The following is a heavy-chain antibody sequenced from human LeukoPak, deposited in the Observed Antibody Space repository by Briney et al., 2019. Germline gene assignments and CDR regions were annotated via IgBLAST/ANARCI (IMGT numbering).Heavy chain of an antibody. Sequence: QPGGSLRLSCAASGFTFSSYAMSWVRQAPGKGLEWVSTLSGSGITTYYADSVTGRFTISRDNSKNTLYLQMNSLRAEDTAVYYRAKGIYSSGWSYFDYWGHGTLVTVSS. J-gene: IGHJ4*01. CDR3: AKGIYSSGWSYFDY. CDR1: GFTFSSYA. D-gene: IGHD6-19*01. CDR2: LSGSGITT. V-gene: IGHV3-23*01.